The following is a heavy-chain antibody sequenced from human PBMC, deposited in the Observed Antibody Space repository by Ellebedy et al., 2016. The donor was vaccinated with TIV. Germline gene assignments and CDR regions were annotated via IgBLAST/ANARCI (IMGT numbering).Heavy chain of an antibody. J-gene: IGHJ2*01. D-gene: IGHD3-22*01. CDR2: IHYSGST. Sequence: SETLSLXXTVSGGSISSYYWSWIRQPPGKGLEWIGYIHYSGSTNYNPSLKSRVTISVDTSKNQFSLKLSSVTAADTAVYYCARHFVSGDSRRSYWYFDLWGRGTLVTVSS. CDR3: ARHFVSGDSRRSYWYFDL. CDR1: GGSISSYY. V-gene: IGHV4-59*08.